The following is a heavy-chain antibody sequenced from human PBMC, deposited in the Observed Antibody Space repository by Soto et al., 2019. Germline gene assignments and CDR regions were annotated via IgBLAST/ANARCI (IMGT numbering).Heavy chain of an antibody. Sequence: EVQLVESGGGLVKPGGSLRLSCTASGFTFSGAWMRWVRQAPGKGLEWVGRIRSKIDGETTDYVAPVKGRFTISRDDSKNMVYLEMNNLKAEDTAMYYCITQRTVFGEVILACGQVTLVTVSS. CDR1: GFTFSGAW. J-gene: IGHJ5*02. CDR3: ITQRTVFGEVILA. CDR2: IRSKIDGETT. D-gene: IGHD3-3*01. V-gene: IGHV3-15*01.